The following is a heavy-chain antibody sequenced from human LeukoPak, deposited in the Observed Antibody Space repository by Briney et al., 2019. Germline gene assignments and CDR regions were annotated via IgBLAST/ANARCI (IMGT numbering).Heavy chain of an antibody. CDR1: GSTFNSYC. V-gene: IGHV3-74*01. J-gene: IGHJ4*02. Sequence: GTLTLTCAASGSTFNSYCMHWVRQVPGKGLVWVARINTGGRSITYADYVKGRFTISRDNAKNTLYLRMDRLRAEDTGVYYWGRSNRADDYWGEGTLVTVSS. CDR2: INTGGRSI. D-gene: IGHD1-14*01. CDR3: GRSNRADDY.